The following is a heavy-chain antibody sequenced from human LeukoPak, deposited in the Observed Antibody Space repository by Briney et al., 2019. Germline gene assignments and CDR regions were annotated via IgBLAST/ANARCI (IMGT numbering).Heavy chain of an antibody. CDR2: IYYSGST. V-gene: IGHV4-59*01. J-gene: IGHJ6*03. CDR3: ARVSAAAGLSYYYYMDV. CDR1: GGSISNYY. Sequence: SETLSLTCTASGGSISNYYWSWIRQPPGKGLEWIGYIYYSGSTNYNPSLKSRVTISVDTSKNQFSLKLSSVTAADTAVYYCARVSAAAGLSYYYYMDVWGKGTTVTVSS. D-gene: IGHD6-13*01.